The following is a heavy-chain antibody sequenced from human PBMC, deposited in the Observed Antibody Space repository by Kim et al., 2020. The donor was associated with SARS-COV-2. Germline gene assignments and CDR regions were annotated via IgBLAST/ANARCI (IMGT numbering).Heavy chain of an antibody. J-gene: IGHJ4*02. CDR3: VRSTGF. Sequence: SSSSSTTYYADSVKGRFTISRDNAKNSLYLQMNSLRAEDTAVYYCVRSTGFWGQGTLVTVSS. CDR2: SSSSSTT. V-gene: IGHV3-48*04.